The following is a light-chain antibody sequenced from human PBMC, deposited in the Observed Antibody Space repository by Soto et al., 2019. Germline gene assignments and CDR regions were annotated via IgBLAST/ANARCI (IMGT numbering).Light chain of an antibody. J-gene: IGKJ2*01. CDR3: QQYNNWPPNT. V-gene: IGKV3-15*01. Sequence: EIVMTQSPATLSVSPGDTATLACRASQTISNNVAWYQQKPGQAPRLLIYGATPRATGIPARFSGSWSGTEFTLTISSLQSEDIAVYHCQQYNNWPPNTFGQGTKVEI. CDR2: GAT. CDR1: QTISNN.